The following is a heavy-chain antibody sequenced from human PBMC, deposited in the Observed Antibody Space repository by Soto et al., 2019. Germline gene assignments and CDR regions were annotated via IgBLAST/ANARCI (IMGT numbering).Heavy chain of an antibody. CDR1: GDSVSSNSAA. CDR2: TYYKSKWYN. Sequence: PSQTLSLTCAISGDSVSSNSAAWNWIRQSPSRGLEWLGATYYKSKWYNDYAVSVKSRIIINPDTSKNQFSLQLNSVTPEDTAVSYCETDRDSGPNHFDLWGQGTVVTVSS. V-gene: IGHV6-1*01. J-gene: IGHJ4*02. CDR3: ETDRDSGPNHFDL. D-gene: IGHD6-19*01.